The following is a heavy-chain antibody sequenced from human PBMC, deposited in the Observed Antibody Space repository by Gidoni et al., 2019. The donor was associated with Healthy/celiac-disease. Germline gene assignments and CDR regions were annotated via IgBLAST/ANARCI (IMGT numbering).Heavy chain of an antibody. Sequence: MHWVRQASGKGLEWVGRIRSKANSYATTYAASVKGRFTISRDDSKNTAYLQMNSLKTEDTAVYYCTRPQDSSGLSITDAFDIWGQGTMVTVSS. V-gene: IGHV3-73*01. D-gene: IGHD3-22*01. J-gene: IGHJ3*02. CDR2: IRSKANSYAT. CDR3: TRPQDSSGLSITDAFDI.